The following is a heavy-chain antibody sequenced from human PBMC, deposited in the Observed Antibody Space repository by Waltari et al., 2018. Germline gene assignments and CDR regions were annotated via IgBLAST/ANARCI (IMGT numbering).Heavy chain of an antibody. V-gene: IGHV3-9*01. CDR2: INWNSGSI. D-gene: IGHD3-22*01. Sequence: EVQLVESGGGLVQPGRSLRLSCAASGFTFDDFAMHWVRPAPGKGLEWVSGINWNSGSIGYGDSVKGRFTISRDNARNSLYLQMNRLTTEDTAVYYCAKKNDEVFDRNGLVYDAFDMWGQGTMVTVSS. J-gene: IGHJ3*02. CDR3: AKKNDEVFDRNGLVYDAFDM. CDR1: GFTFDDFA.